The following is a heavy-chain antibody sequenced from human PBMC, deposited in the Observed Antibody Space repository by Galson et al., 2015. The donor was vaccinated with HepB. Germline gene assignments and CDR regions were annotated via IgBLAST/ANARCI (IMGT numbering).Heavy chain of an antibody. CDR3: ARVMGRGTHCLDD. CDR1: RDSFTGYW. V-gene: IGHV5-51*01. Sequence: QSGAEVKKPGESLKISCQGSRDSFTGYWIAWVRQMPGKGLEWMGIIYPGDSDAKFSPSFQGHVTFSADKSTTTAYLQWSSLTVADSAIYYCARVMGRGTHCLDDWGQGTTVTVSS. D-gene: IGHD3-10*01. CDR2: IYPGDSDA. J-gene: IGHJ6*02.